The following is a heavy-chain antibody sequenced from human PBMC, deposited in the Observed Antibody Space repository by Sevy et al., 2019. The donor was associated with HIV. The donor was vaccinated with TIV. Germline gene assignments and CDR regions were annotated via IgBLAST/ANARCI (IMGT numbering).Heavy chain of an antibody. Sequence: GGSLRLSCAASGFTFSSYEMNWVRQAPGKGLEWVSYISSSGSTIYYADSVKGRFTISRDNAKNSLYLQMNSLRAEDTAVYYCARDLVPAAPYGMDVWGQGTTVTVSS. CDR1: GFTFSSYE. V-gene: IGHV3-48*03. CDR2: ISSSGSTI. D-gene: IGHD2-2*01. J-gene: IGHJ6*02. CDR3: ARDLVPAAPYGMDV.